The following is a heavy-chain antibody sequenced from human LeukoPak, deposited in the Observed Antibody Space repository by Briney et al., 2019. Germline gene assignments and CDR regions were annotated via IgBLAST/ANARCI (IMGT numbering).Heavy chain of an antibody. D-gene: IGHD1-26*01. V-gene: IGHV3-21*01. Sequence: PGGSLRLSCAASGFTFSTYNMNWVRQAPGKGPEWVSSISTSSNYIYYADSVKGRFTISRDNAKNSLYLQMNSLRVEDTDVYYCARDVGVAAPDAFDIWGQGTMVTVSS. CDR2: ISTSSNYI. CDR3: ARDVGVAAPDAFDI. CDR1: GFTFSTYN. J-gene: IGHJ3*02.